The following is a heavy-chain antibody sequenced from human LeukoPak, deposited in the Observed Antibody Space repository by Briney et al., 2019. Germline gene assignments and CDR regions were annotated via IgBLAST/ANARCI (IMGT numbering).Heavy chain of an antibody. Sequence: SVKVSCKASGGTFSSYAISWVRQAPGQGLEWMGGIIPIFGTVNYAQKFQGRVTITADESTSTAYTELSSLRSEDTAVYYCARGRVVIRFCGMDVWGQGTTVTVSS. CDR3: ARGRVVIRFCGMDV. D-gene: IGHD3-3*01. CDR1: GGTFSSYA. J-gene: IGHJ6*02. V-gene: IGHV1-69*13. CDR2: IIPIFGTV.